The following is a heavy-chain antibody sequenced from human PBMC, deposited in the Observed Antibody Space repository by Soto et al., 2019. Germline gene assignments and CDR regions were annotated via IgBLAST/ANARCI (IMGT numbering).Heavy chain of an antibody. CDR1: GGSFSDYY. Sequence: SETVSLTCAVYGGSFSDYYWSWIRQPPGKGLEWIGEINHSGSTNYDPSLKSRVTISVDTSKSQFSLRLSSVTAADTAVYYCARESTVTTGIDYWGQGTLVTVSS. V-gene: IGHV4-34*01. D-gene: IGHD4-4*01. CDR2: INHSGST. CDR3: ARESTVTTGIDY. J-gene: IGHJ4*02.